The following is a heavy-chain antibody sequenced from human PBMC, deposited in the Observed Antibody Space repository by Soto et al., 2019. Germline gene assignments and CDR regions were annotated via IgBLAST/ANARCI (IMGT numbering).Heavy chain of an antibody. CDR3: GCRVEDISYDYYGMDV. D-gene: IGHD2-15*01. V-gene: IGHV4-4*02. CDR2: IHHREST. CDR1: GGSVRSNNW. J-gene: IGHJ6*02. Sequence: KASETLSLTCAVSGGSVRSNNWWFWVRQPPGKGLEWIGEIHHRESTNLNPSLKSRVTISVDRSKNEFSLKVKSVTAADTAVYYCGCRVEDISYDYYGMDVWGQGTTVTV.